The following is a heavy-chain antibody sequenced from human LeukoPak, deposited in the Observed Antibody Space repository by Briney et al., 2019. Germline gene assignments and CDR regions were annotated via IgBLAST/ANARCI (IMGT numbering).Heavy chain of an antibody. CDR2: IRFDGSNK. CDR1: GFTFSSYG. CDR3: AKDPTHFRVWDDYDNTRLNY. D-gene: IGHD3-22*01. Sequence: GGSLRLSCAASGFTFSSYGMHWVRQAPGKGLEWVAFIRFDGSNKYYADSVKGRFTISRDNSKNTVYLQMNSLRAEDTAVYYCAKDPTHFRVWDDYDNTRLNYWGQGTLVTVSS. J-gene: IGHJ4*02. V-gene: IGHV3-30*02.